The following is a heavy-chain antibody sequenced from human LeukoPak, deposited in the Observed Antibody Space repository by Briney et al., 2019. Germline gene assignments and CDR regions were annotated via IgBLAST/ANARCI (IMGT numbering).Heavy chain of an antibody. D-gene: IGHD5-24*01. J-gene: IGHJ5*02. V-gene: IGHV3-23*01. CDR1: GFTFSSYA. CDR2: ISGSGGST. Sequence: GGSLRLSCAASGFTFSSYAMSWVRQAPGKGLEWVSAISGSGGSTYYADSVKGRFTISRDNSKNTLYLQMNSLRAEHTAVYYCAKGRDGYNYGDWFDPWGQGTLVTVSS. CDR3: AKGRDGYNYGDWFDP.